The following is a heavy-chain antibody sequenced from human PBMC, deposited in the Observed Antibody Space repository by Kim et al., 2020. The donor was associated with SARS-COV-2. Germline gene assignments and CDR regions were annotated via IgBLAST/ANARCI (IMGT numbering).Heavy chain of an antibody. CDR3: ARDGYCSGGSCYSAGFDY. D-gene: IGHD2-15*01. V-gene: IGHV3-20*03. Sequence: KGRFTISRDNAKNSLYLQMNSLRAEDTALYYCARDGYCSGGSCYSAGFDYWGQGTLVTVSS. J-gene: IGHJ4*02.